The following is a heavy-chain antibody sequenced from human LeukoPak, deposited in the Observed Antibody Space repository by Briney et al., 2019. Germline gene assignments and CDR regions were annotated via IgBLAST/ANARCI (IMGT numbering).Heavy chain of an antibody. D-gene: IGHD2-2*03. CDR2: INHSGST. Sequence: PSETLSLTCAVYGGSFSGYYWSWIRQPPGKGLECIGEINHSGSTNYNPSLKSRVTISVDTSKNHFSLKLSSVTAADTAVYYCARVDSEFDPWGQGTLVTVSS. CDR1: GGSFSGYY. V-gene: IGHV4-34*01. J-gene: IGHJ5*02. CDR3: ARVDSEFDP.